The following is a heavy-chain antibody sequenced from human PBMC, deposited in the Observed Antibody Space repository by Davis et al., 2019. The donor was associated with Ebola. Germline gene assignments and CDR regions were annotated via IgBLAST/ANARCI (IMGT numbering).Heavy chain of an antibody. CDR1: VITFSSYA. V-gene: IGHV3-23*01. D-gene: IGHD6-13*01. CDR2: ISGSGGST. J-gene: IGHJ6*04. Sequence: PGGSLRLSCTDSVITFSSYAMNWVRQAPQKGLEWVSGISGSGGSTDYADSVKGRFTISRDNAKNTLYLQMNSLRAEDTAVYYCARVEQQLGIYYYYGMDVWGKGTTVTVSS. CDR3: ARVEQQLGIYYYYGMDV.